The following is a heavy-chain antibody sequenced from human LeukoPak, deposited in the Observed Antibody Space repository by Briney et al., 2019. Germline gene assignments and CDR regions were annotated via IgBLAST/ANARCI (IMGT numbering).Heavy chain of an antibody. CDR2: IYYSGST. D-gene: IGHD3-10*01. Sequence: SETLSLTCTVSGGSISSSSYYWGWIRQPPGKGLEWIGSIYYSGSTYYNPSLKSRVTISVDTSKNQFSLKLSSVTAADTAVYYCARRHYGSGSYRYWGQGTLVTVSS. V-gene: IGHV4-39*07. CDR3: ARRHYGSGSYRY. CDR1: GGSISSSSYY. J-gene: IGHJ4*02.